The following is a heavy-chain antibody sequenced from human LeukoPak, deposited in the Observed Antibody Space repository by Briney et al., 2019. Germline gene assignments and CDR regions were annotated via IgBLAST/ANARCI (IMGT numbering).Heavy chain of an antibody. D-gene: IGHD5-18*01. J-gene: IGHJ4*02. CDR1: GFTFSSYS. V-gene: IGHV3-48*01. CDR2: ISSSSTI. Sequence: GGSLRLSCAASGFTFSSYSMNWVRQAPGKGLEWVSYISSSSTIYYADSVKGRFTISRDNAKNSLYLQMNSLRAEDTAVYYCARTNERGYSYGRFDYWGQGTLVTVSS. CDR3: ARTNERGYSYGRFDY.